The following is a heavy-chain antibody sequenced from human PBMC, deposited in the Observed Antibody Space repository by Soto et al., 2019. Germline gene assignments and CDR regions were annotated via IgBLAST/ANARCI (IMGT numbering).Heavy chain of an antibody. D-gene: IGHD1-26*01. V-gene: IGHV1-69*13. CDR1: GGTFSTYA. J-gene: IGHJ4*02. CDR2: IIPIFGTS. Sequence: VASVKVSCKASGGTFSTYALSWVLLAPGRGLEWMGGIIPIFGTSNSAQTFQGRVAISADESTSTAFMELSSLRSEDTAMYYCARDPQGDGRLDFDYWGQGTPVTVSS. CDR3: ARDPQGDGRLDFDY.